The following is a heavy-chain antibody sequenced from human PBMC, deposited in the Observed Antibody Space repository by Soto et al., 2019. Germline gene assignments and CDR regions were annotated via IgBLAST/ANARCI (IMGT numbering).Heavy chain of an antibody. CDR2: ITRDGYNK. D-gene: IGHD6-6*01. J-gene: IGHJ4*02. CDR3: TNISGGSSSVGMDY. Sequence: GGSLRLSCAVSGFIFKNYALSWVRQAPGKGLEWVPSITRDGYNKYYADSVKGRFTISRDNSKNTLSLQMTALRVEDSSVYYCTNISGGSSSVGMDYLCPGTLVTVSS. CDR1: GFIFKNYA. V-gene: IGHV3-30*04.